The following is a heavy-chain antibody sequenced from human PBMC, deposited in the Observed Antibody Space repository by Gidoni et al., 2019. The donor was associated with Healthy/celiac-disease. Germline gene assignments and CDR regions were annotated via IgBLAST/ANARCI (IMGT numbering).Heavy chain of an antibody. V-gene: IGHV3-30*18. Sequence: QVQLVESGGGVVQPGRSLRLSCAASGFTCSSYGMHWVRQAPGKGLEWVAVISYDGSNKYYADSVKGRFTISRDNSKNTLYLQMNSLRAEDTAVYYCAKDSSDGGSFDYWGQGTLVTVSS. J-gene: IGHJ4*02. CDR3: AKDSSDGGSFDY. D-gene: IGHD2-2*01. CDR1: GFTCSSYG. CDR2: ISYDGSNK.